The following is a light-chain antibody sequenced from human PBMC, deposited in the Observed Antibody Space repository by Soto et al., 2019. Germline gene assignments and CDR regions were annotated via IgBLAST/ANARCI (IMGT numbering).Light chain of an antibody. V-gene: IGKV3-20*01. CDR1: QSVSSSY. J-gene: IGKJ3*01. CDR3: QQYNNWPLA. Sequence: EIVLTQSPGTLSLSPGERATLSFRASQSVSSSYLAWYQQKPGQAPRLLIYGASSRATGIPDRFSGSGSGTDFTLTISSLQSEDFALYYCQQYNNWPLAFGPGTMADIK. CDR2: GAS.